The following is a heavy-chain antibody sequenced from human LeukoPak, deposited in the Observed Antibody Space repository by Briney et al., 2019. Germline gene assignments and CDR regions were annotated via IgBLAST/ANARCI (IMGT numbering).Heavy chain of an antibody. D-gene: IGHD5-18*01. Sequence: SGTLSLTCTVSGGPISSYYWSWIRQPPGKGLEWIGCFYYSGGNYYNPSLKSRVTISVDTSKNQFSLKLSSVTAADTAVYYCARHGYSALYYWGQGTLVTV. V-gene: IGHV4-59*08. CDR3: ARHGYSALYY. CDR1: GGPISSYY. J-gene: IGHJ4*02. CDR2: FYYSGGN.